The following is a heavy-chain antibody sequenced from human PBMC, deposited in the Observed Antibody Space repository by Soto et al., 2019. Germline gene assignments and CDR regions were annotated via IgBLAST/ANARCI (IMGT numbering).Heavy chain of an antibody. CDR3: ARRRSRSWFKTAYYYYGMDV. J-gene: IGHJ6*02. CDR1: GGSIGSYY. V-gene: IGHV4-59*01. CDR2: IYYSGST. Sequence: TLSLTCTVSGGSIGSYYWSWIRQPPGKGLEWIGYIYYSGSTNYNPSLKSRVTISVDMSKNQFSLKLSSVTAADTAVYYCARRRSRSWFKTAYYYYGMDVWGQGTTVTVSS. D-gene: IGHD6-13*01.